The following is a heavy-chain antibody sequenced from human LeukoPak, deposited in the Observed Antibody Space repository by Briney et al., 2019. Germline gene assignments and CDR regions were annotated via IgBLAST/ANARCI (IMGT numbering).Heavy chain of an antibody. V-gene: IGHV4-34*01. CDR1: GGSFSGYY. Sequence: SETLPLTCAVYGGSFSGYYWSWIRQPPGRGLEWIGEINHSGSTNYNPSLKSRVTISVDTSKNQFSLKLSSVTAADTAVYYCARAHTRITIFGVVRGYYMDVWGKGTTVTVSS. CDR3: ARAHTRITIFGVVRGYYMDV. D-gene: IGHD3-3*01. CDR2: INHSGST. J-gene: IGHJ6*03.